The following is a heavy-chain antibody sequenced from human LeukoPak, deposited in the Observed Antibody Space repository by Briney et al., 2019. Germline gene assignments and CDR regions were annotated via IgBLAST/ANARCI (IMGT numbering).Heavy chain of an antibody. CDR3: ARASGPFDY. J-gene: IGHJ4*02. CDR2: IWNDGSNK. V-gene: IGHV3-33*01. CDR1: GFTFSTYG. Sequence: PGGSLRLSCAASGFTFSTYGMHWVRQAPGKGLEWVAVIWNDGSNKYYADSVKGRLTISRDNSKNTLYLQMSKLRAVDTAVYSCARASGPFDYWGQGTLVTVSS. D-gene: IGHD3-10*01.